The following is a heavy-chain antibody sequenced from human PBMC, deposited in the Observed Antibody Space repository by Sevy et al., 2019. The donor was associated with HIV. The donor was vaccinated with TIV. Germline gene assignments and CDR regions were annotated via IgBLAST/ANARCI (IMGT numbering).Heavy chain of an antibody. J-gene: IGHJ4*02. CDR3: ARDRGQVVPAAIDY. CDR2: ISYDGSNK. Sequence: GGSLRLSCAASGFTFSSYAMHWVRQAPGKGLEWVAVISYDGSNKYYADSVKGRFTISRDNSKNTLYLQMNSLRAEDTAVYYCARDRGQVVPAAIDYWGQGTLVIVSS. V-gene: IGHV3-30*04. D-gene: IGHD2-2*01. CDR1: GFTFSSYA.